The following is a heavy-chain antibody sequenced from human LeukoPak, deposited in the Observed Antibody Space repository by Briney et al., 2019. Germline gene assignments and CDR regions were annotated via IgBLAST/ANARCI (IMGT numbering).Heavy chain of an antibody. CDR3: ARNQYYYDSSQETTKNDY. J-gene: IGHJ4*02. D-gene: IGHD3-22*01. CDR1: GGSISSGDYY. V-gene: IGHV4-30-4*08. CDR2: IYYSGST. Sequence: PSETLSLTCTVSGGSISSGDYYWSWIRQPPGKGLEWIGYIYYSGSTNYNPSLKSRVTISVDTSKNQFSLKLSSVTAADTAVYYCARNQYYYDSSQETTKNDYWGQGTLVTVSS.